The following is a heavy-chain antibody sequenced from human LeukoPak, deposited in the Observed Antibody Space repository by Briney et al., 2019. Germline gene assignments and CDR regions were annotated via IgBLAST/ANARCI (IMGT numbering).Heavy chain of an antibody. CDR1: GFTFSSYG. CDR2: IWYDGSNK. CDR3: AREGDILTGTQAFDY. V-gene: IGHV3-33*01. J-gene: IGHJ4*02. D-gene: IGHD3-9*01. Sequence: GGSLRLSCAASGFTFSSYGMHWVRQAPGKGLEWVAVIWYDGSNKYYADSVKGRFTISRDNPKNTLYLQMNSLRAEDTAVYYCAREGDILTGTQAFDYWGQGTLVTVSS.